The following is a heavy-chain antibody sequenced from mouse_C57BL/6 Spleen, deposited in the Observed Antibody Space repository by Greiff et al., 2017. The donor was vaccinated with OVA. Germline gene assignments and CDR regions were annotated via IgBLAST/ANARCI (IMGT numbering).Heavy chain of an antibody. J-gene: IGHJ2*01. V-gene: IGHV1-81*01. Sequence: QVQLQQSGAELARPGASVKLSCKASGYTFTSYGISWVKQRPGQGLEWIGEIYPRSGNTYYNEKFKGKATLTADKSSSTAYMELRSLTSEDSAVYFCARAITTVVANFDYWGQGTTLTVAS. CDR2: IYPRSGNT. D-gene: IGHD1-1*01. CDR3: ARAITTVVANFDY. CDR1: GYTFTSYG.